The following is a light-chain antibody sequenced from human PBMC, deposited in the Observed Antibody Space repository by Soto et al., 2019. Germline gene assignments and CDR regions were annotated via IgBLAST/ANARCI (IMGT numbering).Light chain of an antibody. CDR1: QSLSRF. CDR3: QQRTNWLT. V-gene: IGKV3-11*01. Sequence: EIVLTQSPATLSLSPGERATLSCRASQSLSRFLAWYQQKPGQAPRLLIYDASNRATGVPARFSGSGSGTDFTLTISSLEPEDLAVYYCQQRTNWLTFGGGTKVDIK. J-gene: IGKJ4*01. CDR2: DAS.